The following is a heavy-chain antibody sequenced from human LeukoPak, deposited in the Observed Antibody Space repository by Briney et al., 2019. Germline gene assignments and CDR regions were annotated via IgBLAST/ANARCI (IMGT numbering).Heavy chain of an antibody. J-gene: IGHJ4*02. CDR3: ARQGCSGGSCPFDY. CDR1: GYSFTSYW. CDR2: IYPGDSDT. Sequence: GESLKISCKGSGYSFTSYWIGWVRQVPGKGLGWMGIIYPGDSDTRYSPSFQGQVTISADKSISTAYLQWSSLKASATAMSSCARQGCSGGSCPFDYWGQGTLVTVSS. D-gene: IGHD2-15*01. V-gene: IGHV5-51*01.